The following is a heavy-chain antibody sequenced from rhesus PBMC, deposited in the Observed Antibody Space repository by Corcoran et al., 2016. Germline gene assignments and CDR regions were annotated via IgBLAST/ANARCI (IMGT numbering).Heavy chain of an antibody. CDR2: ISGSSGST. V-gene: IGHV4-65*01. J-gene: IGHJ6*01. CDR3: ARDPTLANIWTGYYQYYGLDS. CDR1: GGSISSSNW. D-gene: IGHD3-3*01. Sequence: QVQLQESGPGLVKPSETLSLTCAVSGGSISSSNWWSWIRQPPGKGLEWIGYISGSSGSTYYNPSLKSRVTISTDTSKNQFSLKLSSVTAADTAVYYCARDPTLANIWTGYYQYYGLDSWGQGVVVTVSS.